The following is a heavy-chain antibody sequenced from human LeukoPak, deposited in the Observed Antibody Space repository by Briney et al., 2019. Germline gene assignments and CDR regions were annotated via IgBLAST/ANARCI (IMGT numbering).Heavy chain of an antibody. D-gene: IGHD6-19*01. CDR1: GGSFSGYS. CDR2: INQSGST. J-gene: IGHJ5*01. V-gene: IGHV4-34*01. Sequence: PSETLSLTCAVSGGSFSGYSWNWIRQPPGKGLEWIGEINQSGSTKYNPSLKSRVTISIDTSKRQFSMRLNSVPAADTALYYCARCDSGGWFFDSWGQGALVTVSS. CDR3: ARCDSGGWFFDS.